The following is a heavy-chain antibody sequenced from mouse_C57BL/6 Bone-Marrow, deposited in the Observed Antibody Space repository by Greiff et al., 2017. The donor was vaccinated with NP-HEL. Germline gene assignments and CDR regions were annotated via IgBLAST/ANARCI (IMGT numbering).Heavy chain of an antibody. V-gene: IGHV14-3*01. CDR1: GFNIKNTY. CDR2: IDPANGNT. CDR3: ASPLRSSLAWFAY. J-gene: IGHJ3*01. D-gene: IGHD1-1*01. Sequence: VQLKESVAELVRPGASVKLSCTASGFNIKNTYMHWVKQRPEQGLEWIGRIDPANGNTKYAPKFQGKATITADTSSNTAYLQLSSLTSEDTAIYYCASPLRSSLAWFAYWGQGTLVTVSA.